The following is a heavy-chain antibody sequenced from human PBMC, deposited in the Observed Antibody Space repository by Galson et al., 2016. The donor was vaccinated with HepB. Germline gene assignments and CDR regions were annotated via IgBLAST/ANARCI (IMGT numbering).Heavy chain of an antibody. CDR1: GYTFTDYY. Sequence: SVKVSCKASGYTFTDYYMHWVRQAPGQGLEWMGWINPNPGRTQYAQKSQGRVTMTRDSSISPAYMELTRLTSDDTAIYYCARAQSNWNAHWGPGTLVTVSS. CDR3: ARAQSNWNAH. D-gene: IGHD1-1*01. J-gene: IGHJ1*01. V-gene: IGHV1-2*02. CDR2: INPNPGRT.